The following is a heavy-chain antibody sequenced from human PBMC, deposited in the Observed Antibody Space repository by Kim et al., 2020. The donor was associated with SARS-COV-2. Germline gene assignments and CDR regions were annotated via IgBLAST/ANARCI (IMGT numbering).Heavy chain of an antibody. D-gene: IGHD6-19*01. V-gene: IGHV4-39*01. CDR2: IYYSGST. CDR3: AKRTGYSSGGWVAFDI. Sequence: SETLSLTCTVSGGSISSSSYYWGWIRQPPGKGLEWIGSIYYSGSTYYNPSLKSRVTISVDTSKNQFSLKLSSVTAADTAVYYCAKRTGYSSGGWVAFDIWGQGTMVTVSS. J-gene: IGHJ3*02. CDR1: GGSISSSSYY.